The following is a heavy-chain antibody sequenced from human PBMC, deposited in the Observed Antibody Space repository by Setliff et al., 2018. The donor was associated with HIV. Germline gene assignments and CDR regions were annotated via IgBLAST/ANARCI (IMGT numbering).Heavy chain of an antibody. D-gene: IGHD2-15*01. CDR1: GFTFSSYW. Sequence: PGGSLRLSCAASGFTFSSYWMSWVRQAPGKGLEWASVISGSGGSTFYADSVKGRFTISRDNSKNTLYLQMNRLRVEDTAVYYCAKDGISGGAYPPYYFDYWGHGTLVTVSS. V-gene: IGHV3-23*01. CDR2: ISGSGGST. J-gene: IGHJ4*01. CDR3: AKDGISGGAYPPYYFDY.